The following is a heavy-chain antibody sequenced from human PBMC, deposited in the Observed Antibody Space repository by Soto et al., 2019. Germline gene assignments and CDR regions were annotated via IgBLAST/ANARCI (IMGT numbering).Heavy chain of an antibody. CDR2: IIPIFGTA. J-gene: IGHJ6*02. CDR1: GGTFSSYA. Sequence: QVQLVQSGAEVKKPGSSVKVSCKASGGTFSSYAISWVRQAPGQGLEWMGGIIPIFGTANYAQKFQGRVTITADKSTSSAYMELSRLRSEDTAVYYCARDTSAAALPYYYYGMDVWGQGTTVTVSS. CDR3: ARDTSAAALPYYYYGMDV. D-gene: IGHD6-13*01. V-gene: IGHV1-69*06.